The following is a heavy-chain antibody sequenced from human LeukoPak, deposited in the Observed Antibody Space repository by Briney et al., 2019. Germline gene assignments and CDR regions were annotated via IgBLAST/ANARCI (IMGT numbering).Heavy chain of an antibody. CDR1: GFTFSNYG. CDR2: IRYDGGNK. Sequence: PGGSLRLSCAASGFTFSNYGMHWVRQAPGKGLEWVAFIRYDGGNKYYADSVRGRFTISRDDAESSLYLQMNSLRAEDTAVYYCARGHWGLDYWGRGTLVTVSS. CDR3: ARGHWGLDY. D-gene: IGHD7-27*01. V-gene: IGHV3-30*02. J-gene: IGHJ4*02.